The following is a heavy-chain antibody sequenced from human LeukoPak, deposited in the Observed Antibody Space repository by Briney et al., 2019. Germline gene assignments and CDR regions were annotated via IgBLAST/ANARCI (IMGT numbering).Heavy chain of an antibody. J-gene: IGHJ4*02. D-gene: IGHD2-2*01. CDR3: ATHHCSSTSCYPDY. V-gene: IGHV1-2*02. CDR1: GYTFTGYY. CDR2: INPNSGGT. Sequence: ASVKVSCMASGYTFTGYYMHWVRPAPEQGLESMGWINPNSGGTNYARKFQGRVTMTRDTSISTAYMELSRLRSDDMAVYYCATHHCSSTSCYPDYWGQGTLVTVSS.